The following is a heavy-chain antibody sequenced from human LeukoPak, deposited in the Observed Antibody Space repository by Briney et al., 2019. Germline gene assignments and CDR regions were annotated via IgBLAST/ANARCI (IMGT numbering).Heavy chain of an antibody. J-gene: IGHJ6*04. V-gene: IGHV4-38-2*02. Sequence: PSETLSLTCAVSGYSISSGYYWGWIRQPPGKGLEWIGSIYHSGSTYYNPSLKSRVTISVDTSKNQFSLKRSSVTAADTAVYYCARDYERVYYYYYGMDVWGKGTTVTVSS. D-gene: IGHD3-16*01. CDR3: ARDYERVYYYYYGMDV. CDR1: GYSISSGYY. CDR2: IYHSGST.